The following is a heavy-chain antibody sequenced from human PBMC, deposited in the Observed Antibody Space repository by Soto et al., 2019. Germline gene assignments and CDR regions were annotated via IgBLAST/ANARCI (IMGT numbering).Heavy chain of an antibody. V-gene: IGHV4-61*08. J-gene: IGHJ4*02. Sequence: GSGPTLVNPTQTLTLTCTFSGFSLSTSGMCVSWIRQPPGKGLEWIGYIYYSGNTNYNPSLKSRVTISVDTPKNQFSLKLSSVTAADTAVYYCARRYGDCFDFWGQGTLVTVSS. D-gene: IGHD4-17*01. CDR3: ARRYGDCFDF. CDR2: IYYSGNT. CDR1: GFSLSTSGMC.